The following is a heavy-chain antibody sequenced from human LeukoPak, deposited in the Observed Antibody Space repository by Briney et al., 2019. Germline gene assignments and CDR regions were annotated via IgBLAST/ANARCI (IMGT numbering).Heavy chain of an antibody. Sequence: ASVKVSCKASGYTFTRYYMHWVRQAPGQGLEWMGWINPNSGGTNYAQKFQGRVTMTRDTSISTAYMELSRLRSDDAAVYYCARGRGWNYVFDYWGQGTLVTVSS. CDR1: GYTFTRYY. V-gene: IGHV1-2*02. CDR2: INPNSGGT. D-gene: IGHD1-7*01. CDR3: ARGRGWNYVFDY. J-gene: IGHJ4*02.